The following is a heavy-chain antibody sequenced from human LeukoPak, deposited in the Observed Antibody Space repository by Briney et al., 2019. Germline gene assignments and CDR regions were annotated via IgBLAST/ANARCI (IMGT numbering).Heavy chain of an antibody. CDR2: ISGSGGST. D-gene: IGHD3-10*01. V-gene: IGHV3-23*01. Sequence: GGSLTLSCAASGFTFSSYAMSWVRQAPGKGLEWVSAISGSGGSTYYADSVKGRFTISRDNSKNTLYLQMNSLRAEDTAVYYCAKESTMVRGVIPLDYWGQGTLVTVSS. J-gene: IGHJ4*02. CDR1: GFTFSSYA. CDR3: AKESTMVRGVIPLDY.